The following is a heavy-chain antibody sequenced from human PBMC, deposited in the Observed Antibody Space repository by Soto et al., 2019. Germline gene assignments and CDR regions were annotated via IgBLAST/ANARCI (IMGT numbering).Heavy chain of an antibody. CDR3: VKDESINWYSGHFRH. V-gene: IGHV3-9*01. J-gene: IGHJ1*01. CDR1: GFPFDDYA. CDR2: INWNSGSI. Sequence: EVQLVESGGGLVQPGRSLRLSCAASGFPFDDYAMHWVRQVPGKGLEWVSGINWNSGSIGYGDSVKGRFAISRDNAKNSLHLQMNSLRAEDTAFYYCVKDESINWYSGHFRHWGQGTLVTVSS. D-gene: IGHD6-13*01.